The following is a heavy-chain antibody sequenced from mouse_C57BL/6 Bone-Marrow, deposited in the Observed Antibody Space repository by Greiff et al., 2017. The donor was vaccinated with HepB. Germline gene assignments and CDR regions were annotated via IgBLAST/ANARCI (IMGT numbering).Heavy chain of an antibody. CDR3: AGYDFAWFAY. V-gene: IGHV7-3*01. CDR1: GFTFTDYY. Sequence: EVKVEESGGGLVQPGGSLSLSCAASGFTFTDYYMSWVRQPPGKALEWLGFIRNKANGYTTEYSASVKGRFTISRVNSQSILYLQMNALRAEDSATYYCAGYDFAWFAYWGQGTLVTVSA. CDR2: IRNKANGYTT. J-gene: IGHJ3*01.